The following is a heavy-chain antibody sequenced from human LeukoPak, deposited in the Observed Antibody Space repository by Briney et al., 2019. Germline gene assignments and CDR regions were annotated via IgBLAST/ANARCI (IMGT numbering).Heavy chain of an antibody. Sequence: ASVKVSCKASGYTFTSYYMHWVRQAPGQGLEWMGWINPNGGADYAQKFQGRVTMTRDTSISTAYMALSRLRSDDTAVYYCARGPDGSGSYWGNYYFDYWGQGTLVTVSS. CDR1: GYTFTSYY. V-gene: IGHV1-2*02. J-gene: IGHJ4*02. CDR3: ARGPDGSGSYWGNYYFDY. CDR2: INPNGGA. D-gene: IGHD3-10*01.